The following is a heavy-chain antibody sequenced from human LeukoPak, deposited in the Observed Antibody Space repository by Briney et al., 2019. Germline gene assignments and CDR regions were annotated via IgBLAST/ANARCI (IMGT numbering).Heavy chain of an antibody. J-gene: IGHJ4*02. CDR1: GGSISSYY. Sequence: TSETLSLTCTVSGGSISSYYWSWIRQPAGKGLEWIGRIYTSGSTNYNPSLKSRVTMSVDTSKNQFSLKLSSVTAADTAVYYCARTRLKSSGWPPDFDYWGQGTLVTVSS. CDR3: ARTRLKSSGWPPDFDY. V-gene: IGHV4-4*07. D-gene: IGHD6-19*01. CDR2: IYTSGST.